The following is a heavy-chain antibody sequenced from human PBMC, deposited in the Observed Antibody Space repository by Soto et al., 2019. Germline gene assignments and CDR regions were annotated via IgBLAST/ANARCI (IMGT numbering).Heavy chain of an antibody. CDR2: ISWNSGSI. D-gene: IGHD3-10*01. CDR3: AKGSTMVRGVSSRYTQLDY. Sequence: EVQLVESGGGLVQPGRSLRLSCAASGLTFDDYAMHWVRQAPGKGLEWVSGISWNSGSIGYADSVKGRFTISRDNAKNSLYLQMNSLRAEDTALYYCAKGSTMVRGVSSRYTQLDYWGQGTLVTVSS. V-gene: IGHV3-9*01. J-gene: IGHJ4*02. CDR1: GLTFDDYA.